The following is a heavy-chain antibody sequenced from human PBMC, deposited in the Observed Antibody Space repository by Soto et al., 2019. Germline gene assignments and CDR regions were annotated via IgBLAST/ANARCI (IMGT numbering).Heavy chain of an antibody. V-gene: IGHV4-4*07. CDR3: LRDGLKTFRDWFDP. Sequence: PSETLSLTCTVSGASIRGFYWSWIRKSAGKGLEWIGRIYATGTTDYNPSLKSRDMMSVDTSKKQFSLNLRSVTAADTAVSYSLRDGLKTFRDWFDPWGQGISVTVSS. CDR1: GASIRGFY. D-gene: IGHD3-10*01. CDR2: IYATGTT. J-gene: IGHJ5*02.